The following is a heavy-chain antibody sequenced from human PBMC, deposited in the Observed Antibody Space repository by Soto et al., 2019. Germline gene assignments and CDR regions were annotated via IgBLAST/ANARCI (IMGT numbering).Heavy chain of an antibody. J-gene: IGHJ6*02. CDR1: GLTFTSYA. V-gene: IGHV3-30-3*02. CDR3: AKSELRFLEWLPGGFAIYGMDV. Sequence: GGSLSLSCAASGLTFTSYAIHWVRQAPGKGLEWVAVISYDETNIYYADSVKGRFTISRDSSKDTLHLQMSSLKADDTAVYYCAKSELRFLEWLPGGFAIYGMDVWGQGTTVTVSS. CDR2: ISYDETNI. D-gene: IGHD3-3*01.